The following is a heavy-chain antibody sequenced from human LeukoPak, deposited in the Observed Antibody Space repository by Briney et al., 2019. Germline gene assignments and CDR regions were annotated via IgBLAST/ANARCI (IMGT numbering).Heavy chain of an antibody. J-gene: IGHJ4*02. CDR2: INFDGSAK. CDR1: GFTFSTDG. Sequence: PGGSLRLSCAASGFTFSTDGIHWVRQAPGKRPGWVANINFDGSAKYYADSLKGRFTISRDNSKNTLYLEMNSLRVEDTAVYYCAKGVSGNSFYLDYWGQGTLVTVSS. D-gene: IGHD1-20*01. V-gene: IGHV3-30*02. CDR3: AKGVSGNSFYLDY.